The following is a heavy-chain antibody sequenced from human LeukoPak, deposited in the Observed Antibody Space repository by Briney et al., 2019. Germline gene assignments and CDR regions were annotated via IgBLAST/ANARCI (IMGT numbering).Heavy chain of an antibody. CDR3: AVYFDRGGHWFDP. D-gene: IGHD3-9*01. CDR2: IIPIFGTA. J-gene: IGHJ5*02. CDR1: GGTFSSYA. V-gene: IGHV1-69*05. Sequence: GASVKVSCKASGGTFSSYAISWVRQAPGQGLEWMGGIIPIFGTANYAQKFQGRVTITTDESTSTAYMELSRLRSEDTAVYYCAVYFDRGGHWFDPWGQGTPVTVSS.